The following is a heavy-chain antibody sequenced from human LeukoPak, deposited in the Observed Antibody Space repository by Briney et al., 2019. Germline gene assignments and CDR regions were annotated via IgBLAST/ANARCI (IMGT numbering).Heavy chain of an antibody. V-gene: IGHV3-21*04. CDR3: AKDYYYDSSGPFDY. Sequence: AGGSLRLSCAASGFTFSTYNMNWVRQAPGKGLEWVSSITSSSSYIYYADSVKGRFTISRDNAKNSPYLQMNSLRAEDTALYYCAKDYYYDSSGPFDYWGQGTLVTVSS. D-gene: IGHD3-22*01. CDR2: ITSSSSYI. J-gene: IGHJ4*02. CDR1: GFTFSTYN.